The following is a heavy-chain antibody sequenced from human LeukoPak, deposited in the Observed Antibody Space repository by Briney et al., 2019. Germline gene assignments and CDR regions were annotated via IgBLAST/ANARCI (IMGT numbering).Heavy chain of an antibody. CDR1: GYTFTSYA. D-gene: IGHD4-17*01. Sequence: GASVKVSCKASGYTFTSYAMNWVRQAPGQGREGMGWINTNTWNPTSAQGFTGRFVFSLDTSVSPAYLQISSLKAEDTAVYYCTSGNTVLGGTDVWGQGTTVTVSS. CDR2: INTNTWNP. CDR3: TSGNTVLGGTDV. V-gene: IGHV7-4-1*02. J-gene: IGHJ6*02.